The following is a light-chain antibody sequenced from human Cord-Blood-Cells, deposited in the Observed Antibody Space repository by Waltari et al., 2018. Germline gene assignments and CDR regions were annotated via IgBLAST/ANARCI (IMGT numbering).Light chain of an antibody. CDR3: CSYAGSYTLV. Sequence: QSALTQPRSVSGSPRQSVTISCTGPSSDVGGYNYVSWYQQHPGKAPKLMLYDVSKRPSGVPDRFSGSKSGNTASLTISGLQAEDEADYYCCSYAGSYTLVFGGGTKLTVL. J-gene: IGLJ2*01. CDR1: SSDVGGYNY. CDR2: DVS. V-gene: IGLV2-11*01.